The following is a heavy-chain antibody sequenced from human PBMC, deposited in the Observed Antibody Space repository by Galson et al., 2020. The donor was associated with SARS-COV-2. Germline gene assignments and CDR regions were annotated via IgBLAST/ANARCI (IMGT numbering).Heavy chain of an antibody. CDR3: ARYEGIAARLNYYYYYMDV. D-gene: IGHD6-6*01. V-gene: IGHV5-51*01. CDR1: GYSFTSYW. CDR2: IYPGDSDT. J-gene: IGHJ6*03. Sequence: HGESLKISCKGSGYSFTSYWIGWVRQMPGKGLEWMGIIYPGDSDTRYSPSFQGQVTISADKSISTAYLQWSSLKASDTAMYYCARYEGIAARLNYYYYYMDVWGKGTTVTVSS.